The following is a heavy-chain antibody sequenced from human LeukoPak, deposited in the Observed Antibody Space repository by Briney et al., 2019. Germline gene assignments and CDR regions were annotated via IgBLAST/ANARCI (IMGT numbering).Heavy chain of an antibody. CDR2: IKSDGSTI. V-gene: IGHV3-74*01. CDR3: AREGVVVSAAVDY. D-gene: IGHD2-2*01. CDR1: AFTLSSYW. Sequence: PGGSLTLSCPASAFTLSSYWTFWVRQAPGEGLVWVSRIKSDGSTINYADSVKGRFTSSRDNAKNTLFLQMNSLRAEDTAAYYCAREGVVVSAAVDYWGQGTLVTVSS. J-gene: IGHJ4*02.